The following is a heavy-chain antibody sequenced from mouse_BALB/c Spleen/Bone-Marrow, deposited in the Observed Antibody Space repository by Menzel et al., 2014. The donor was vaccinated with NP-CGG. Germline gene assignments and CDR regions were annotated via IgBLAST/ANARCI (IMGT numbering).Heavy chain of an antibody. CDR2: INNNGGST. CDR1: GFTFSSYG. V-gene: IGHV5-6-3*01. Sequence: EVMLVESGGGLVQPGGSLKLSCVASGFTFSSYGMSWVRQTPDKRLELVATINNNGGSTYYPDSVKGQFTISRDNAKNTLYLQMSSLKSEDPAIYYCARVSGWYFEVCGAETTVTVSS. J-gene: IGHJ1*01. CDR3: ARVSGWYFEV.